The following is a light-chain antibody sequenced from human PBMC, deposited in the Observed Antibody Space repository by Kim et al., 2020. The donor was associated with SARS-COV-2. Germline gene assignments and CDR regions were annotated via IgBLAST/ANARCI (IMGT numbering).Light chain of an antibody. V-gene: IGKV3-11*01. Sequence: PGERATLSCRASQSVSSYLAWYQQKPGQAPRLLIYDASNRATGIPARFSGSGSGTDFTLTISSLEPEDFAVYYCQQRSNWPQITFGQGTRLE. CDR3: QQRSNWPQIT. J-gene: IGKJ5*01. CDR1: QSVSSY. CDR2: DAS.